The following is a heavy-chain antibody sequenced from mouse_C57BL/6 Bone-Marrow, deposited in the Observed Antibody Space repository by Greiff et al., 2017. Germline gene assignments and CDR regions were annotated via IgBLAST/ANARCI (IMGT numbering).Heavy chain of an antibody. Sequence: VQLQQSVAELVRPGASVKLSCTASGFNIKNTYMHWVKQRPGQGLEWIGVINPGSGGTNYNEKFKGKATLTADKSSSTAYMQLSSLTSEDSAVYFCARGGYGWFAYWGQGTLVTVSA. CDR2: INPGSGGT. CDR3: ARGGYGWFAY. D-gene: IGHD2-2*01. CDR1: GFNIKNTY. V-gene: IGHV1-54*01. J-gene: IGHJ3*01.